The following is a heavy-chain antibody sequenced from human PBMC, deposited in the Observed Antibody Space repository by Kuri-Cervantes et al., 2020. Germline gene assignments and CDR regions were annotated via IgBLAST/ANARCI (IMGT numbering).Heavy chain of an antibody. CDR2: TYYRSKWYN. J-gene: IGHJ6*02. V-gene: IGHV6-1*01. CDR1: GDNVSTNSAA. CDR3: ARGGYSYGLGGYYYYGMDV. Sequence: SQTLSLTCVISGDNVSTNSAAWTWIRQSPWRGLEWLGRTYYRSKWYNGYAVSVKSRITINPDTSKNQFSLQLNSVTPEDTAVYYCARGGYSYGLGGYYYYGMDVWGQGTTVTVSS. D-gene: IGHD5-18*01.